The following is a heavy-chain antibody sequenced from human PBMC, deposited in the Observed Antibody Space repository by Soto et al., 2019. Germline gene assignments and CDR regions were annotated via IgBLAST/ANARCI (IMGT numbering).Heavy chain of an antibody. J-gene: IGHJ5*02. Sequence: SETLSLTCTVSGGSISSYYWSWIRQPPGKGLEWIGYIYHSGSSNYNPSLKSRVTILLDTSKNQLSLKLTSVTAADTAVYYCASALYCSGGSCSFDPWGQGTRVTVS. CDR3: ASALYCSGGSCSFDP. CDR2: IYHSGSS. V-gene: IGHV4-59*01. CDR1: GGSISSYY. D-gene: IGHD2-15*01.